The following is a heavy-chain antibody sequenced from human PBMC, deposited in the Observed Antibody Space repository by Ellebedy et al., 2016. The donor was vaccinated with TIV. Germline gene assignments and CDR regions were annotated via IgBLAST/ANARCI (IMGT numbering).Heavy chain of an antibody. J-gene: IGHJ4*02. CDR3: ARDEAYYDSSGYHWGFDY. D-gene: IGHD3-22*01. CDR2: IYYSGST. CDR1: GGSISSSSYY. Sequence: SETLSLTCTVSGGSISSSSYYWGWIRQPPGKGLEWIGSIYYSGSTYYNPSLKSRVTISVDTSKNQFSLKLSSVTAADTAVYYCARDEAYYDSSGYHWGFDYWGQGTLVTVSS. V-gene: IGHV4-39*02.